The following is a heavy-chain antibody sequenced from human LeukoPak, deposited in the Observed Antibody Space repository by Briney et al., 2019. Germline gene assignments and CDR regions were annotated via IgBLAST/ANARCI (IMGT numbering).Heavy chain of an antibody. CDR1: GFTVSSNY. V-gene: IGHV3-21*01. J-gene: IGHJ4*02. CDR3: AREGDLSYYFDY. D-gene: IGHD3-16*01. CDR2: ISSTGSYI. Sequence: PGGSLRLSCAASGFTVSSNYMNWVRQAPGKGLEWVSSISSTGSYIYYADSVKGRFTISRDNAKNSLYLQMNSLRAEDTAVYYCAREGDLSYYFDYWGQGTLVTVSS.